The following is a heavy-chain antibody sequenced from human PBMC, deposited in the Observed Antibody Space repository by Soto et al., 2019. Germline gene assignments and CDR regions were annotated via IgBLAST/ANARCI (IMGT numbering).Heavy chain of an antibody. CDR1: GFTFSTYA. V-gene: IGHV3-23*01. CDR3: ARPYGGKIGDAPDL. CDR2: IRDAAGSA. D-gene: IGHD4-17*01. J-gene: IGHJ3*01. Sequence: PVGSLRLSCAASGFTFSTYAMSWVRQVPGKGLEWVSTIRDAAGSAYYVDSVKGRFTISRDNSKKTLYLQMNSLRAEDSAVYYCARPYGGKIGDAPDLWGQGTMVTVSS.